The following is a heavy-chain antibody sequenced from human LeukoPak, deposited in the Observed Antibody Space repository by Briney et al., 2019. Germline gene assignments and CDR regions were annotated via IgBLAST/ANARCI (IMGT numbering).Heavy chain of an antibody. CDR1: GFAFDEHG. Sequence: GGSLGLSCTAFGFAFDEHGMSWVCQVPGKGLEWVAGINWSGGSTGYADPLRGRFTISRDNAKNSLYLQMDSLRAEDTALYYCARAPITSPFYFDYWGQGTLVTVSS. CDR3: ARAPITSPFYFDY. V-gene: IGHV3-20*04. CDR2: INWSGGST. D-gene: IGHD2-2*01. J-gene: IGHJ4*02.